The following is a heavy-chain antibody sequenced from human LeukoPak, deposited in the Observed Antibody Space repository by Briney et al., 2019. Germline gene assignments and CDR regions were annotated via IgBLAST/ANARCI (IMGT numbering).Heavy chain of an antibody. Sequence: SETLSVTCAVYGGSFSGYYWSWIRQPPGKGLEWIGEINHSGSTNYNPSLKSRVTISVDTSKNQFSLKLSSVTAADTAVYYCARGRIMITFGGVIADLYYFDYWGQGTLVTVSS. V-gene: IGHV4-34*01. CDR2: INHSGST. CDR1: GGSFSGYY. J-gene: IGHJ4*02. D-gene: IGHD3-16*02. CDR3: ARGRIMITFGGVIADLYYFDY.